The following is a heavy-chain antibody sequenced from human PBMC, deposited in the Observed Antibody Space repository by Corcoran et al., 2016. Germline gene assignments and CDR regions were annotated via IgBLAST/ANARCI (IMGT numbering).Heavy chain of an antibody. CDR2: INHRGST. D-gene: IGHD3-16*02. CDR3: ARGAPWGITVEGVIAPDDYYYGMDV. J-gene: IGHJ6*02. CDR1: GGSFSGYY. Sequence: QVQLQQWGAGLLKPSETMSLTCAVYGGSFSGYYRSWIRQPPGKGLEWIGEINHRGSTKYNPSLKSRVTISVDTSKNEFSLKLSSVTAADTTVYYCARGAPWGITVEGVIAPDDYYYGMDVWGQGTTVTVSS. V-gene: IGHV4-34*01.